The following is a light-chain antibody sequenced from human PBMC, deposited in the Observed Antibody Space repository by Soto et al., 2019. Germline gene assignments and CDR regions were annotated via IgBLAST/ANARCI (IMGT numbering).Light chain of an antibody. V-gene: IGKV3-11*01. CDR1: QSVITY. CDR2: DAS. J-gene: IGKJ4*01. CDR3: QQRSNWHPLT. Sequence: EIVLTQSPATLSLSPGERATLSCRASQSVITYLAWYQQKPGQAPRLLIYDASNRATGIPARFSGSGSGTDVTLTISSLEPEDFAVYYCQQRSNWHPLTFGGGTKVEIK.